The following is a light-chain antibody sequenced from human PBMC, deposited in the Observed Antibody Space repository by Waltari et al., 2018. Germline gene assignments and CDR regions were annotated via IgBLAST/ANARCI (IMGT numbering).Light chain of an antibody. V-gene: IGKV3-20*01. Sequence: SPGERATLSCRASQSVSRTLAWYQQKPGQAPRLLMYGASTRATGIPDRFSGSGSGTDFSLTISRLEPEDFAVYYCQHYVRLPGTFGQGTKVEIK. CDR3: QHYVRLPGT. CDR1: QSVSRT. CDR2: GAS. J-gene: IGKJ1*01.